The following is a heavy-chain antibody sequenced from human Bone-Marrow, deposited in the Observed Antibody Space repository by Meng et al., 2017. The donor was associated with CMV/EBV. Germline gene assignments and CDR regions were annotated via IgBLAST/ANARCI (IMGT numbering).Heavy chain of an antibody. CDR1: GFTFSSYA. J-gene: IGHJ4*02. CDR2: IIGSGAGT. CDR3: AKTGAAVRSYSDS. D-gene: IGHD2-2*01. V-gene: IGHV3-23*01. Sequence: GGSLRLSCAASGFTFSSYAMTWVRQAPGKGLEWVSAIIGSGAGTYYADSVKGRFTISRDNAENRLYLQMSSLRAEDTGVYYCAKTGAAVRSYSDSWGQGKLVNVSS.